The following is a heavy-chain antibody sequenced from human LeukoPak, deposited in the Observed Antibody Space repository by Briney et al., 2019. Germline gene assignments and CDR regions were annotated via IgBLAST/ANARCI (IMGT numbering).Heavy chain of an antibody. Sequence: GGSLRLSCAASGFTFSSYAMSWVRQAPGKGLEWVSSISDSGGNTYYADSVKGRFTISIDNSKNPLFLQMNSLRAEDTAVYYCAKDGVWQSYYFDYWGRGTLVTVSS. CDR1: GFTFSSYA. V-gene: IGHV3-23*01. J-gene: IGHJ4*02. D-gene: IGHD3-10*01. CDR2: ISDSGGNT. CDR3: AKDGVWQSYYFDY.